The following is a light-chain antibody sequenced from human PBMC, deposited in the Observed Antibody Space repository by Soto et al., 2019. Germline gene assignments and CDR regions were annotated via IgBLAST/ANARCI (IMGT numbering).Light chain of an antibody. Sequence: ENVLTQSPVALAFSPVEKATLSCIASQSVSSSYLAWYQQKPGQAPRPLIYGASSRAIGIPDRFSGSGSGTDFTLTISRLEPEDFAVYYCQQYGSSPWTFGQGTKVDIK. CDR2: GAS. V-gene: IGKV3-20*01. CDR3: QQYGSSPWT. CDR1: QSVSSSY. J-gene: IGKJ1*01.